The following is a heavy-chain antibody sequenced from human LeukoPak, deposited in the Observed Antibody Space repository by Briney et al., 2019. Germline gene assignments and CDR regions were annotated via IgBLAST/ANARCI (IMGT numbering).Heavy chain of an antibody. D-gene: IGHD6-13*01. Sequence: GGSLRLSCAASGFTFSSYAMSWVRQAPGKGLEWVSAVSGSGGSTYYADSVKGRFTISRDNSKNTLYLQMNSLRAEDTAVYYCARIPIAAAGRYFDYWGQGTLVTVSS. V-gene: IGHV3-23*01. CDR3: ARIPIAAAGRYFDY. J-gene: IGHJ4*02. CDR2: VSGSGGST. CDR1: GFTFSSYA.